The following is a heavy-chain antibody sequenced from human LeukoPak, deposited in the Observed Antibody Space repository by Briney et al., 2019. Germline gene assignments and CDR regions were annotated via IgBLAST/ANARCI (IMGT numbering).Heavy chain of an antibody. J-gene: IGHJ5*02. CDR1: GYTFTGYY. V-gene: IGHV1-2*02. Sequence: ASVKVSCKASGYTFTGYYMHWVRQAPGQGLQWMGWINPISGGTDYAEKFQGRVTMTRDTSISTAYMDLSRLKSDDTAVYYCVRVAPAGNFNWFDPWGQGTLITGSS. CDR2: INPISGGT. CDR3: VRVAPAGNFNWFDP. D-gene: IGHD6-25*01.